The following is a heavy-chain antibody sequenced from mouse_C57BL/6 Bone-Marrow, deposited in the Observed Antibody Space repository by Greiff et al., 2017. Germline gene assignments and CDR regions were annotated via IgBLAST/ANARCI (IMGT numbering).Heavy chain of an antibody. CDR3: ARGPLYYYGSSYFDV. CDR1: GYTFTSYW. V-gene: IGHV1-55*01. D-gene: IGHD1-1*01. J-gene: IGHJ1*03. Sequence: QVQLQQPGAELVKPGASVKMSCKASGYTFTSYWITWVKQRPGQGLEWIGDIYPGSGSTNYNEKFKSKATLTVDTSSSTAYMQLSSLTSEDSAVYYGARGPLYYYGSSYFDVWGTGTTVTVSS. CDR2: IYPGSGST.